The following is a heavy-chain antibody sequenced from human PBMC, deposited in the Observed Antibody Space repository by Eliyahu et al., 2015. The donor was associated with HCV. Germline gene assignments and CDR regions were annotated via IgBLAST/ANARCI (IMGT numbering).Heavy chain of an antibody. D-gene: IGHD6-19*01. CDR3: AKIDSSGWYGDDAFDI. J-gene: IGHJ3*02. V-gene: IGHV3-23*01. Sequence: EVQLLESGGGLVQPGGSLRLSCAASGFTFSSYAXSWVRQAPGKGLGWXSAISGSGGSTYYADSVKGRFTISRDNSKNTLYLQMNSLRAEDTAVYYCAKIDSSGWYGDDAFDIWGQGTMVTVSS. CDR2: ISGSGGST. CDR1: GFTFSSYA.